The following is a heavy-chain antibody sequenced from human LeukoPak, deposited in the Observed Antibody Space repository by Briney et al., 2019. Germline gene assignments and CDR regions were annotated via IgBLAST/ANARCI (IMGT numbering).Heavy chain of an antibody. D-gene: IGHD6-25*01. CDR2: IYYSGST. V-gene: IGHV4-39*01. Sequence: SETLSLTCTVSGGSISGSNYYWAWIRQTPGKGLEWIASIYYSGSTYYDPSLKRRVTISVDTSKNQFSLKLSSVTAADAGVYYCARHPRQTYYFYMDIWGKGTTVTISS. CDR3: ARHPRQTYYFYMDI. J-gene: IGHJ6*03. CDR1: GGSISGSNYY.